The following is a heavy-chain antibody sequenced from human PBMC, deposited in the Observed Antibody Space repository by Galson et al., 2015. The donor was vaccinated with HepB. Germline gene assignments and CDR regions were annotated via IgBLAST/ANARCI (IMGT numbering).Heavy chain of an antibody. CDR2: IKTNSKQT. D-gene: IGHD1-1*01. Sequence: SLRLSCAASGFTFRSYSMNWVRQAPGKGLEWISYIKTNSKQTYHADSVKGRFTISRDNARNSLYLQMSSLRDEDTAVYYCARDVETKGGKTDYWGQGTLLTVSS. CDR1: GFTFRSYS. CDR3: ARDVETKGGKTDY. V-gene: IGHV3-48*02. J-gene: IGHJ4*02.